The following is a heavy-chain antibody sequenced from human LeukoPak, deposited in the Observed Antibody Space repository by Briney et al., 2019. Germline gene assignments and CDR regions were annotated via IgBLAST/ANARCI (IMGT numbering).Heavy chain of an antibody. V-gene: IGHV3-23*01. CDR2: ISGSGVMT. CDR3: AKDRSIGTYYTFDH. CDR1: GFTFSSCS. J-gene: IGHJ4*02. Sequence: GGSLRLSCAASGFTFSSCSMNWVRQTPGKGLEWVATISGSGVMTYYADSVKGRFTVSGDNSKNTVYLQMSSLTAADTAVYYCAKDRSIGTYYTFDHWGQGALVTVSS. D-gene: IGHD1-26*01.